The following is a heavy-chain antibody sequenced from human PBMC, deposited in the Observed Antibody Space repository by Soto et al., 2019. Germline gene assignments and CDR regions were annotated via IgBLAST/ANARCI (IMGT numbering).Heavy chain of an antibody. Sequence: SETLSLTCTLSGGSVRAPDWWNWVRQSSDKGLEWIAEVHISGHSNYNPSLRSRVSVSIDSSKNQFYLNLNSVTAADTAIYYCARVRQGCSANNCYFDPWGQGTQVTVSS. CDR1: GGSVRAPDW. V-gene: IGHV4-4*02. CDR3: ARVRQGCSANNCYFDP. CDR2: VHISGHS. J-gene: IGHJ5*01. D-gene: IGHD1-1*01.